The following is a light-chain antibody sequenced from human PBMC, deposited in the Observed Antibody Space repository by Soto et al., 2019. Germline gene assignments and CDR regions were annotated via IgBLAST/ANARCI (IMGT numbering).Light chain of an antibody. J-gene: IGKJ1*01. CDR1: QTVGSY. CDR3: QQYHNSPLT. V-gene: IGKV3-20*01. Sequence: ETVLTQSPGTLSLSPGERATLSCRASQTVGSYLAWYRQKPGQAPSLLVYGASRRAAGVPGRFSGSGSGTDFTLTISGLEPDDFALYFCQQYHNSPLTFGQGTTVDIK. CDR2: GAS.